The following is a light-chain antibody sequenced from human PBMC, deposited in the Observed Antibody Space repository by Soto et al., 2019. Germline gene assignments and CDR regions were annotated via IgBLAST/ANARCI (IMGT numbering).Light chain of an antibody. CDR3: AAWDDSLNGYV. V-gene: IGLV1-44*01. CDR2: NNN. CDR1: SSNIGTNA. Sequence: QSVLTQPPSASGTPGQRVTISCSGGSSNIGTNAVNWYQQLPGTAPKLLIYNNNQRPSGVPDRFSGSKSGTSASLAISGLQSQDGADYYCAAWDDSLNGYVFGTGPKVX. J-gene: IGLJ1*01.